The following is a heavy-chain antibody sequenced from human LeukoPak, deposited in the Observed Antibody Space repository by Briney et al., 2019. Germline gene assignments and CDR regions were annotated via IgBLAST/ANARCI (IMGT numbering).Heavy chain of an antibody. CDR1: GYTFTSYY. V-gene: IGHV1-46*01. Sequence: ASVKVSCKASGYTFTSYYMHWVRQAPGQGLEWMGIINPSGGSTSYAQKFQGRVTMTRDTSTSTVYMELSSLRSEDTAVYYCASERGIAAAGTSNYYYYSGMDVWGKGTTVTVSS. D-gene: IGHD6-13*01. CDR3: ASERGIAAAGTSNYYYYSGMDV. CDR2: INPSGGST. J-gene: IGHJ6*04.